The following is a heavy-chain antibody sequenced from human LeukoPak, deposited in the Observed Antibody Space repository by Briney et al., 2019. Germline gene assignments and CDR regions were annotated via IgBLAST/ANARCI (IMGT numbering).Heavy chain of an antibody. CDR3: ARAVVVAATGDY. CDR2: ISSSSSYI. D-gene: IGHD2-15*01. CDR1: GFTFSSYS. V-gene: IGHV3-21*01. J-gene: IGHJ4*02. Sequence: GGSLRLSCAASGFTFSSYSMNWVRQAPGKGLEWVSSISSSSSYIYYADSVKGRFTISRDNAKNSLYLQMNSLRAEDTAVYYCARAVVVAATGDYWGQGTLVTVSS.